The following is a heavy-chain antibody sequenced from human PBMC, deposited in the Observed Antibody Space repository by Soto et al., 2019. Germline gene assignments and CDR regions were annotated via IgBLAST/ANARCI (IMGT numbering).Heavy chain of an antibody. V-gene: IGHV3-53*01. CDR1: GFTVSSNY. CDR3: ARGRDHDAFDI. CDR2: IYSGGST. J-gene: IGHJ3*02. Sequence: GESLKISCAASGFTVSSNYMSWVRQAPGKGLEWVSVIYSGGSTYYADSVKGRFTISRDNSKNTLYLQMNSLRAEDTAVYYCARGRDHDAFDIWGQGTMVTVSS.